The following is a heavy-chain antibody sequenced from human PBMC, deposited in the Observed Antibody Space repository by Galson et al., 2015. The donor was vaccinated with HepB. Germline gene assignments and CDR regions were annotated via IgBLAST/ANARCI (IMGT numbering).Heavy chain of an antibody. Sequence: SVKVSCKASGYTFTGYDMHWVRQAPGQGLEWMGWINPNSGGTNYAQKFQGRVTMTRDTSISTAYMELSRLRSDDTAVYYCARGVEPRTGYYYGMDVGGQGTTVTVSS. V-gene: IGHV1-2*02. CDR1: GYTFTGYD. J-gene: IGHJ6*02. CDR2: INPNSGGT. D-gene: IGHD1-14*01. CDR3: ARGVEPRTGYYYGMDV.